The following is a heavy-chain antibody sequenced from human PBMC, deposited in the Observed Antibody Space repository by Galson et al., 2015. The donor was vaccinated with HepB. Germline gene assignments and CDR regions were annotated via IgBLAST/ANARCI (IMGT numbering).Heavy chain of an antibody. V-gene: IGHV3-23*01. CDR1: GFTFNSYA. Sequence: SLRLSCAASGFTFNSYAMSWVRQAPGKGLEWVSLISGNGGTTYYVDFVRGRFTISRDNSKNTLYLQMNSLRVEDTAIYFCATSVAAAATGNYWGQGTLVTVSS. CDR2: ISGNGGTT. J-gene: IGHJ4*02. D-gene: IGHD6-13*01. CDR3: ATSVAAAATGNY.